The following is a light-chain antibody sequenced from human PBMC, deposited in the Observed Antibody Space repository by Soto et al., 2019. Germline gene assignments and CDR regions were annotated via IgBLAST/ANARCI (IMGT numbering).Light chain of an antibody. CDR3: QQYGSSPLT. CDR1: QSVSSSY. CDR2: GAS. J-gene: IGKJ4*01. V-gene: IGKV3-20*01. Sequence: EIVLTQSPGTLSLSPGESATLSCRASQSVSSSYLAWYQHKPGQAPRLLIFGASNRATGIPARFSGSGSGTDFTLTISRLEPEDFAVYYCQQYGSSPLTFGGGTKLDIK.